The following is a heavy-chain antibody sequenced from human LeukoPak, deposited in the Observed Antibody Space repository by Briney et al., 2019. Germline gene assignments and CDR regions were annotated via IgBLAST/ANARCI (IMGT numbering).Heavy chain of an antibody. V-gene: IGHV3-21*01. CDR3: ASNQEYYYDSSGFVLDY. CDR1: GFTFSSYS. D-gene: IGHD3-22*01. CDR2: ISSSSSYI. Sequence: GGSLRLSCAASGFTFSSYSMNWVRQAPGKGLEWVSSISSSSSYIYYADSVEGRFTISRDNAKNSLYLQMNSLRAEDTAVYYCASNQEYYYDSSGFVLDYWGQGTLVTVSS. J-gene: IGHJ4*02.